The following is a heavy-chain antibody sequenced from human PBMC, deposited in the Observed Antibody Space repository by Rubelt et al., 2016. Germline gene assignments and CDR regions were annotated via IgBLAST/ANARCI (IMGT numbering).Heavy chain of an antibody. CDR3: ARRAQLDYFDY. CDR1: GGSISSYY. D-gene: IGHD5-24*01. CDR2: IYYSGST. Sequence: QVQLQESGPGLVKPSETLSLTCTVSGGSISSYYWSWIRQPPGKGLEWIGYIYYSGSTNYNPSLKSRFTISVDTSKNQFSLKLSSVTAADTAVYYCARRAQLDYFDYWGQGTLVTVSS. V-gene: IGHV4-59*08. J-gene: IGHJ4*02.